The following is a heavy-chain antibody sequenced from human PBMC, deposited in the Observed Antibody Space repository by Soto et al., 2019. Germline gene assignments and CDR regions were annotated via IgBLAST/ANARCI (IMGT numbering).Heavy chain of an antibody. Sequence: QVQLVESGGGVVQPGGSLRLSCDTSGFAVSSSVMHWVRQAPGKGLEWVAVFWTDGTTKYYAESVKGRFTISRDYSKNTLYLEMNSLRPEYTALDYCAKVKRPPPPYSAYEPFDSWGQGTLVSVST. CDR3: AKVKRPPPPYSAYEPFDS. CDR2: FWTDGTTK. V-gene: IGHV3-33*08. D-gene: IGHD5-12*01. CDR1: GFAVSSSV. J-gene: IGHJ4*02.